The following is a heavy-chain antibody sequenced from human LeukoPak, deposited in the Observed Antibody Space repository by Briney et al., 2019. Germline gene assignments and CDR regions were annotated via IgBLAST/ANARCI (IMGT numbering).Heavy chain of an antibody. CDR3: ARDLSGITGYTYGRGIDY. Sequence: GGSLRLSCAASGFTFDDYGMSWVRQAPGKGLEWVSGINWNGGSTGYADSVKGRFTISRDNAKNSLYLQMNSLRAEDTAVYYCARDLSGITGYTYGRGIDYWGQGTLVTVSS. J-gene: IGHJ4*02. D-gene: IGHD5-18*01. V-gene: IGHV3-20*04. CDR1: GFTFDDYG. CDR2: INWNGGST.